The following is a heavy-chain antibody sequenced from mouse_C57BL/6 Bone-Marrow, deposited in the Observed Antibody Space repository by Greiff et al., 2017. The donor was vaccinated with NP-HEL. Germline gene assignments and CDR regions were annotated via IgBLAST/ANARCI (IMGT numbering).Heavy chain of an antibody. D-gene: IGHD2-2*01. J-gene: IGHJ3*01. CDR3: AREGDGYDVAY. V-gene: IGHV1-82*01. CDR1: GYAFSSSW. Sequence: QVHLKQSGPELVKPGASVKISCKASGYAFSSSWMNWVKQRPGKGLEWIGRIYPGDGDTNYNGKFKGKATLTADKSSSTAYMQLSSLTSEDSAVYFCAREGDGYDVAYWGQGTLVTVSA. CDR2: IYPGDGDT.